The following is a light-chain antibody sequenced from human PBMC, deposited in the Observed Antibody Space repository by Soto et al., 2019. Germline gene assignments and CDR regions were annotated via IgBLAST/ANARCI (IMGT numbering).Light chain of an antibody. CDR2: GES. Sequence: EVLLTQSPGTLSLSPGERATLSCRASQSVSSNYVDWYQQKPGQAPSLLIYGESNRASGIPDRFSGSGSGTDFTLTISRLEPEDFAVYYCQQYDTTPPSYTFGQGTKLEMK. J-gene: IGKJ2*01. CDR1: QSVSSNY. CDR3: QQYDTTPPSYT. V-gene: IGKV3-20*01.